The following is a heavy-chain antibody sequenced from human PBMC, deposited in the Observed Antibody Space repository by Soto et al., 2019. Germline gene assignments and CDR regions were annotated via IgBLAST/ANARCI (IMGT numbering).Heavy chain of an antibody. V-gene: IGHV3-23*01. D-gene: IGHD3-10*01. Sequence: EVQLLESGGGLVQPGGSLRLSCLASGLTLRDFAMTWVRQAPGKGLEWVAALRGGQGASFYAGSVRGRFTLSRDDSKNSLSLQMNSLRADDTAVYYCAKPPIWLSEHVNYWGQGTLVTVSS. CDR3: AKPPIWLSEHVNY. J-gene: IGHJ4*02. CDR2: LRGGQGAS. CDR1: GLTLRDFA.